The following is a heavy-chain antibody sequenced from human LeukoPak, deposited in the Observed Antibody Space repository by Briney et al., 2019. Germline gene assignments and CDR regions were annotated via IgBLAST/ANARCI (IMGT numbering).Heavy chain of an antibody. CDR3: ARDSYYYGSGIDY. J-gene: IGHJ4*02. CDR1: GGSISSYY. CDR2: IYYSGST. V-gene: IGHV4-59*01. Sequence: SETLSLTCTVSGGSISSYYWSWIRQPPGKGLEWIGYIYYSGSTNYNPSLKSRVTISVDTSKNQFSLKLSSVTAADTAVYYCARDSYYYGSGIDYWGQGALVTVSA. D-gene: IGHD3-10*01.